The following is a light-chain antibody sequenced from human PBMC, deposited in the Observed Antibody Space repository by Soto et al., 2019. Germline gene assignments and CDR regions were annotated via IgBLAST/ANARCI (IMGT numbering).Light chain of an antibody. CDR2: DAF. CDR1: QSIGNS. J-gene: IGKJ4*01. V-gene: IGKV3-11*01. CDR3: QQRYNWPLT. Sequence: TVLTQSPATLSLSPGERATLSCKASQSIGNSLGWFQQKPGQAPRLLIDDAFNRATGIPARFTGSGSGSDFTLTISSLEPEDFAVYYCQQRYNWPLTFGGGTKVEIK.